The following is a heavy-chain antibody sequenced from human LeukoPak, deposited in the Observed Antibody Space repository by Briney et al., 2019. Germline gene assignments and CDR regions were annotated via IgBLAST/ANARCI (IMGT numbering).Heavy chain of an antibody. CDR1: GGTFSSYA. J-gene: IGHJ4*02. CDR3: ARSSGYPNIYYFDY. Sequence: ASVKVSCKASGGTFSSYAISWVRQAPGQGLEWMGGIIPIFGTANYAQKFQGRVTITADKSTSTAYMELSSLRSEDTAVYYCARSSGYPNIYYFDYWGQGTLVTVSS. D-gene: IGHD3-22*01. V-gene: IGHV1-69*06. CDR2: IIPIFGTA.